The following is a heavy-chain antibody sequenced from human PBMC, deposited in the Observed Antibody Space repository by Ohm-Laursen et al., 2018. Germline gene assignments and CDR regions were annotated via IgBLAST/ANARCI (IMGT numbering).Heavy chain of an antibody. J-gene: IGHJ6*02. CDR3: ASSYYFGMDV. Sequence: SLRLSCAASGFTFSSYSMNWVRQAPGKGLEWLSYISGSGDIIYYADSVKGRFTISRDNAKNSVYLQMNSLRAEDKAVFYCASSYYFGMDVWGQRTTVTVSS. CDR2: ISGSGDII. V-gene: IGHV3-48*01. CDR1: GFTFSSYS.